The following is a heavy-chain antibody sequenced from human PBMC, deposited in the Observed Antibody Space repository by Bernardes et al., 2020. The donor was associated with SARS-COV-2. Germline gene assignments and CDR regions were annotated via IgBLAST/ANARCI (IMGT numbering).Heavy chain of an antibody. D-gene: IGHD6-19*01. Sequence: GSLRLSCAASGFSFSIYAMTWIRQAPGKGLEWVSYIGGGDDTIHYADPVRGRFTISRDNSRKTLFLQMNSLRPEDTAAYYCAQPVQWIVGLLAWGPGTLATVS. CDR3: AQPVQWIVGLLA. V-gene: IGHV3-23*01. CDR1: GFSFSIYA. CDR2: IGGGDDTI. J-gene: IGHJ4*01.